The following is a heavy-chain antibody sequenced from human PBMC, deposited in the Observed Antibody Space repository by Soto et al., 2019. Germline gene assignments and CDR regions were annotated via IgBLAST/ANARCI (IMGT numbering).Heavy chain of an antibody. CDR1: GGSFSGYY. J-gene: IGHJ4*02. Sequence: QVQLQQWGAGLLKPSETLSLTCAVYGGSFSGYYWNWIRQPPGKGLEWIGEINHSGITNYNPSLKIRXTXSLDTSKSQFSLKLSSVTAADTAVYYCAVDGARIGYWGPGTLVTVSS. V-gene: IGHV4-34*01. CDR2: INHSGIT. D-gene: IGHD2-15*01. CDR3: AVDGARIGY.